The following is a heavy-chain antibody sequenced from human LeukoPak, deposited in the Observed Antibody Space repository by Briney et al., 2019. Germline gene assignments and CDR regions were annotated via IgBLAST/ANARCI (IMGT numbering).Heavy chain of an antibody. CDR3: ARGRDAPVRLRYYDSSGYPSLYDY. J-gene: IGHJ4*02. CDR2: MNPQSGDS. Sequence: ASVKVSCKASGYTFSNYDINWVRQAPGQGLEWVGSMNPQSGDSDYTQKFQGRVTITRDTSASTAYMELSSLRSEDMAVYYCARGRDAPVRLRYYDSSGYPSLYDYWGQGTLVTVSS. D-gene: IGHD3-22*01. V-gene: IGHV1-8*01. CDR1: GYTFSNYD.